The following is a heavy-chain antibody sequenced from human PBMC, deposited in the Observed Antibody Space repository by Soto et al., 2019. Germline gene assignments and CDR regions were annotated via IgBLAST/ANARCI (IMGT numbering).Heavy chain of an antibody. CDR3: ASIGYCSSTSCHQSI. CDR1: GFTFSSYS. CDR2: ISSSSSYI. V-gene: IGHV3-21*01. J-gene: IGHJ3*02. Sequence: EVQLVESGGGLVKPGGSLRLSCAASGFTFSSYSMNWVRLAPGKGLEWVSSISSSSSYIYYADSVKGRFTISRDNAKNSLYLQMNSLRAEDTAVYYCASIGYCSSTSCHQSIWGQGTMVTVSS. D-gene: IGHD2-2*01.